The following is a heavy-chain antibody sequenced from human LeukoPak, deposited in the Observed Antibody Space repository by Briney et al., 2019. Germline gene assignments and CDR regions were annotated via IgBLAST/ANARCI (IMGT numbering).Heavy chain of an antibody. Sequence: PSETLSLTCAVYGGSFSGYYWGWIRQPPGKGLEWIGSIYYSGSTYYNPSLKSRVTISVDTSKNQFSLKLSSVTAADTAVYYCARDPLYYYDSSGYKPFDPWGQGTLVTVSS. J-gene: IGHJ5*02. CDR1: GGSFSGYY. CDR3: ARDPLYYYDSSGYKPFDP. CDR2: IYYSGST. D-gene: IGHD3-22*01. V-gene: IGHV4-34*01.